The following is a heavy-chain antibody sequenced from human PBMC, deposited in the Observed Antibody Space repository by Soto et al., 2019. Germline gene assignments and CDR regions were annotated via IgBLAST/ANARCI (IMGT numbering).Heavy chain of an antibody. CDR1: GGSISSYY. CDR2: IYYSGST. J-gene: IGHJ5*01. CDR3: ARDGGNLAARRVWFDS. V-gene: IGHV4-59*13. Sequence: PSETLSLTCTVSGGSISSYYWNWIRQPSGKGLEWIGYIYYSGSTNYNPSLKSRVIISVDTSKNQFSLNINSVTAADTAVYYCARDGGNLAARRVWFDSWGQGTLVTVSS. D-gene: IGHD6-6*01.